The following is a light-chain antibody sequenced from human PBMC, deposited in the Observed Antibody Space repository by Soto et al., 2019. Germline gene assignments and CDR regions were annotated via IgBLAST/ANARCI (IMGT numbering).Light chain of an antibody. J-gene: IGLJ1*01. V-gene: IGLV2-14*03. CDR2: DVS. CDR1: SSDVGGYNF. CDR3: NSYSSSATYV. Sequence: QSALTQPASVSGSPGQSITISCPGTSSDVGGYNFVSWYQQYPGRAPKVMIYDVSNRPSGVSNRFYGSKSGNTASLTISGLQAEDEADYYCNSYSSSATYVFGTGTKVTVL.